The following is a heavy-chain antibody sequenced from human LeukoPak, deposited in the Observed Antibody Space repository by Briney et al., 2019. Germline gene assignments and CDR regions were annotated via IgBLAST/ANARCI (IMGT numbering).Heavy chain of an antibody. Sequence: GGSLRPSCAASGFTFSTYSMNWVRQAPGKGLEWVSYISKSSSYIYYADSVKGRFTISGDNAKNSLYLQMNSLRAEDTAIYYCARGPSGSYVDYWGQGTLVTVSS. J-gene: IGHJ4*02. D-gene: IGHD1-26*01. V-gene: IGHV3-21*01. CDR2: ISKSSSYI. CDR1: GFTFSTYS. CDR3: ARGPSGSYVDY.